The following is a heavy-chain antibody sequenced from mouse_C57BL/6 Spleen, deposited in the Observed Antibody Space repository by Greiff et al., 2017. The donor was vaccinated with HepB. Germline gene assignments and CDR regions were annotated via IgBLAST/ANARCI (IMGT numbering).Heavy chain of an antibody. CDR1: GYTFTSYW. D-gene: IGHD2-1*01. CDR2: IDPSDSET. CDR3: ARGGIYYGNPFDY. V-gene: IGHV1-52*01. J-gene: IGHJ2*01. Sequence: VQLQQPGAELVRPGSSVKLSCKASGYTFTSYWMHWVKQRPIQGLEWIGNIDPSDSETHYNQKFKDKATLTVDKSSSTAYMQLSSLTSEDSAVYYCARGGIYYGNPFDYWGQGTTLTVSS.